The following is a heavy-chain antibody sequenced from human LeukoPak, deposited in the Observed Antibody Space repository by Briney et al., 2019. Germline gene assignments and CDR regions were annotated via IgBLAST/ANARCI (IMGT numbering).Heavy chain of an antibody. D-gene: IGHD1-26*01. V-gene: IGHV4-38-2*02. J-gene: IGHJ4*02. CDR3: ARVSSPVATFAY. Sequence: PSETLSLTCTVSGYSISSTYYGACIRQPPGKGLEWIATISHSGNTYYTPSLESRLTISLATSKNHFSLRLSSVSAADTAVYYCARVSSPVATFAYWGLGNLVAVSS. CDR1: GYSISSTYY. CDR2: ISHSGNT.